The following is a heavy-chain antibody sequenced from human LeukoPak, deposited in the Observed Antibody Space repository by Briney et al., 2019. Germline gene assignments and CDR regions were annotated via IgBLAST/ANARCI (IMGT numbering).Heavy chain of an antibody. CDR3: ARGDTATDC. D-gene: IGHD5-18*01. V-gene: IGHV4-39*07. J-gene: IGHJ4*02. CDR1: GGSISSSSYY. CDR2: IYYSGST. Sequence: PSETLSLTCTVSGGSISSSSYYWGWIRQPPGKGLEWIGYIYYSGSTYYNPSLKSRVTISVDTSKNQFSLKLSSVTAADTAVYYCARGDTATDCWGQGTLVTVSS.